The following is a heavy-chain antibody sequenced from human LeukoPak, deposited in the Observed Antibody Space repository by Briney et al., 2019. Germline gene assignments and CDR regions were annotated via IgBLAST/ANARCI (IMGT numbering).Heavy chain of an antibody. CDR3: ARGKKISSPTMVRGVIYFDY. D-gene: IGHD3-10*01. CDR1: GGSISSYY. J-gene: IGHJ4*02. CDR2: IYTSGST. Sequence: TSETLSLTCTVSGGSISSYYWSWIRQPAGKGLEWIGRIYTSGSTNYNPSLKSRVTMSVDTSKNQFSLKLSSVTAADTAVYYCARGKKISSPTMVRGVIYFDYWGQGTLVTVSS. V-gene: IGHV4-4*07.